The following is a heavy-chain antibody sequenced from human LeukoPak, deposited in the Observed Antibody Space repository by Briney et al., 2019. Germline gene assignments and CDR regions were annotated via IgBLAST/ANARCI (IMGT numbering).Heavy chain of an antibody. Sequence: GGFLRLSCAASGFTFSSYGMHWVRQAPGKGLEWVALIRYDGSYRYYGDSVEGRFTISRDNSKNTVYLQMNSLRAADTAVYYCAKASGDYYYYMDVWGKGTTVTVSS. CDR3: AKASGDYYYYMDV. CDR2: IRYDGSYR. J-gene: IGHJ6*03. CDR1: GFTFSSYG. D-gene: IGHD4-17*01. V-gene: IGHV3-30*02.